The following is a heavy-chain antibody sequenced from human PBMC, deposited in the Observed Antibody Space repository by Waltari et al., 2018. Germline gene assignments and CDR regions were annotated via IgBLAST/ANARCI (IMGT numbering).Heavy chain of an antibody. Sequence: QVQLQQWGAGLLKPSETLSLTCAVYGGSFSAYYWSWIRQPPGKGLGWIGEINHRGTTKYNPSLKSRVTISVDTSKNQFSLRLSAVTAADTAVYYCASPANDYGDYVSLRDFDYWGQGTLVTVSS. D-gene: IGHD4-17*01. CDR2: INHRGTT. J-gene: IGHJ4*02. V-gene: IGHV4-34*01. CDR1: GGSFSAYY. CDR3: ASPANDYGDYVSLRDFDY.